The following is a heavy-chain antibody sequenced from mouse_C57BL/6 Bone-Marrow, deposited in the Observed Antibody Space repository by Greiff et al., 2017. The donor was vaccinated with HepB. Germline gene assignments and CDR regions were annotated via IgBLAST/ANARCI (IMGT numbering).Heavy chain of an antibody. Sequence: EVKLMESGGGLVQPGGSLSLSCAASGFTFTDYYMSWVRQPPGKALEWLGFIRNKSNGYTTEYSASVKGRFTISRDNSQSILYLQMNALRAEDSATYYCARSIYDGYYVGYWGQGTTLTVSS. D-gene: IGHD2-3*01. CDR3: ARSIYDGYYVGY. CDR1: GFTFTDYY. J-gene: IGHJ2*01. V-gene: IGHV7-3*01. CDR2: IRNKSNGYTT.